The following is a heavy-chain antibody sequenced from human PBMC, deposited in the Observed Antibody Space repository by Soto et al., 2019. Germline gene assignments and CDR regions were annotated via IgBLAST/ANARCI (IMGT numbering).Heavy chain of an antibody. D-gene: IGHD3-22*01. Sequence: PGESLKISCKCFGYSFTSYWIGWVRQMPGKGPEWMGVIYPGDSDTRYSPSFEGHVTISRDNSKNTLYLQMSSLRAEDTAVYYCVKGEYYYDSGAYYPFDYWGQGTLVTVSS. CDR1: GYSFTSYW. CDR3: VKGEYYYDSGAYYPFDY. J-gene: IGHJ4*02. CDR2: IYPGDSDT. V-gene: IGHV5-51*01.